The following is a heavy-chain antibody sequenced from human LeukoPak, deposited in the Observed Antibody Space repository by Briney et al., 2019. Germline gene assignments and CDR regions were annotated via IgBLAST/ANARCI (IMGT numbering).Heavy chain of an antibody. CDR1: GGTFSSYA. V-gene: IGHV1-2*02. Sequence: ASVKVSCKASGGTFSSYAISWVRQAPGQGLEWMGWINPNSGGTNYAQKFQGRVTMTRDTSISTAYMELSRLRSDDTAVYYCARDKGGSSLYYYWGQGTLVTVSS. D-gene: IGHD6-13*01. CDR3: ARDKGGSSLYYY. J-gene: IGHJ4*02. CDR2: INPNSGGT.